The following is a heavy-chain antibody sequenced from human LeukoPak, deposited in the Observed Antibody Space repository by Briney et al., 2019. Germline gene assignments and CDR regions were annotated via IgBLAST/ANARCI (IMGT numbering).Heavy chain of an antibody. J-gene: IGHJ4*02. CDR1: GGSISSNNYY. Sequence: SETLSLTCTVSGGSISSNNYYWAWIRRPPGKGLEWIGSIYYSGITNYIPSLKSRVTMSVDTSKNQFSLRLSSVTAEDTAMYYCARHRGGSGEFDYWGQGALVTVSS. CDR3: ARHRGGSGEFDY. D-gene: IGHD2-15*01. CDR2: IYYSGIT. V-gene: IGHV4-39*07.